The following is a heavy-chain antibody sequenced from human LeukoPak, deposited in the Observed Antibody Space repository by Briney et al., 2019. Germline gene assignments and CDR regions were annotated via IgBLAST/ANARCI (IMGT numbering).Heavy chain of an antibody. CDR1: GFTFPTYA. V-gene: IGHV3-30*04. CDR3: ARTYNWNGGNFDY. D-gene: IGHD1-1*01. J-gene: IGHJ4*02. CDR2: ISYDGSNK. Sequence: GGSLRLSCAASGFTFPTYAMHWVRQAPGKGLEWVAVISYDGSNKYYADSVKGRFTISRDNSKNTLYLQMNSLRAEDTAVYYCARTYNWNGGNFDYWGQGTLVTVSS.